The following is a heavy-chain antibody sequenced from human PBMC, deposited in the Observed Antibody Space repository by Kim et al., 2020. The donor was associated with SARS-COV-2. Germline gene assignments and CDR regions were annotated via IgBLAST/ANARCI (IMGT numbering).Heavy chain of an antibody. V-gene: IGHV4-59*01. CDR3: ARVSSDYGSGSFDY. Sequence: PSRKRRVTISGDTSKNQFSLKLSSVTAADTAVYYCARVSSDYGSGSFDYWGQGTLVTVSS. D-gene: IGHD3-10*01. J-gene: IGHJ4*02.